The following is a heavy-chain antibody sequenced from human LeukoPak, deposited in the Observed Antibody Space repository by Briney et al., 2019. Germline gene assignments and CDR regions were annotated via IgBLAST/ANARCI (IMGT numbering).Heavy chain of an antibody. D-gene: IGHD2-15*01. V-gene: IGHV3-23*01. CDR3: EKEGSGDTCYSACYFDY. CDR2: ISGSGGST. Sequence: GGSLRLSCAASGFTFGSYAMSWVRQTPGKGLEWVSAISGSGGSTHYADSVRGRFTISRAKSKNTMYLQMNGLRPEDTDSDDYEKEGSGDTCYSACYFDYWGQGTMVTVSS. CDR1: GFTFGSYA. J-gene: IGHJ4*02.